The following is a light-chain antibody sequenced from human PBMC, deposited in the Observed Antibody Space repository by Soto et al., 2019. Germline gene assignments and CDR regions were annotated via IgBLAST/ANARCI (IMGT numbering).Light chain of an antibody. V-gene: IGKV3-15*01. CDR2: GAS. CDR1: QSVSSN. CDR3: QHYKNWPYT. Sequence: EIVMTQSPATLSVSPGERATLSCRASQSVSSNLAWYQQKPGQAPRLLISGASTRATGIPARFSGSGSGTEFTLTISSLLSEDFAVYYCQHYKNWPYTFGQGTKLEI. J-gene: IGKJ2*01.